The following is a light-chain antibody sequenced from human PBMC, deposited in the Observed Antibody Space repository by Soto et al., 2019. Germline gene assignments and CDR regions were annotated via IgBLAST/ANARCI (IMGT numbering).Light chain of an antibody. CDR3: QQYGRSLWT. Sequence: EIVLTQSPGTLSLSPGERATLSCRASQSVSRNYLAWYQHKPGQAPRLLIYGASSRATGIPDRFSGSGSGTDFILTISRLEPEDFAVYYCQQYGRSLWTFGQGTNVDI. J-gene: IGKJ1*01. CDR2: GAS. V-gene: IGKV3-20*01. CDR1: QSVSRNY.